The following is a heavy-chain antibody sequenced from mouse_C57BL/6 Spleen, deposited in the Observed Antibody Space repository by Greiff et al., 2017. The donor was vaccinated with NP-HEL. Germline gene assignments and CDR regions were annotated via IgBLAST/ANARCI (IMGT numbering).Heavy chain of an antibody. V-gene: IGHV1-82*01. J-gene: IGHJ2*01. CDR2: IYPGDGDT. CDR3: ATTVVAKGFDY. D-gene: IGHD1-1*01. Sequence: VQLQQSGPELVKPGASVKISCKASGYAFSSSWMNWVKQRPGKGLEWIGRIYPGDGDTNYNGKFKGKATLTADKSSSTAYMQLSSLTSEDSAVYFCATTVVAKGFDYWGQGTTLTVSS. CDR1: GYAFSSSW.